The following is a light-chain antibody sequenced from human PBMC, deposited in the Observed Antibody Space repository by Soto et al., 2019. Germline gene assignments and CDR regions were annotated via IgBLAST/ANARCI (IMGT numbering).Light chain of an antibody. CDR3: QQYNSYSPT. CDR2: DAS. J-gene: IGKJ1*01. Sequence: IHMTHSPSALSASLGDIVTITFRASQSIKTWLAWYQRKPGRAPNLLIYDASSLQSGVPSRFSGSGSETEFTLTISGLQPGDSATYYCQQYNSYSPTFGQGTKVDIK. V-gene: IGKV1-5*01. CDR1: QSIKTW.